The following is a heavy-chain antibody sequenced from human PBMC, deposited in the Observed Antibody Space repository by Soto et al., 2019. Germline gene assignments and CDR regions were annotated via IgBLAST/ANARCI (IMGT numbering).Heavy chain of an antibody. D-gene: IGHD3-10*01. CDR2: ISAYNGNT. V-gene: IGHV1-18*01. CDR1: GYTFTSYG. J-gene: IGHJ4*02. CDR3: AREPGYYGSGSYYNWGPNFDY. Sequence: ASVKVSCKASGYTFTSYGISWVRQAPGQGLEWMGWISAYNGNTNYAQKLQGRVTMTTDTSTSTAYMEPRSLRSDDTAVYYCAREPGYYGSGSYYNWGPNFDYWGQGTLVTVSS.